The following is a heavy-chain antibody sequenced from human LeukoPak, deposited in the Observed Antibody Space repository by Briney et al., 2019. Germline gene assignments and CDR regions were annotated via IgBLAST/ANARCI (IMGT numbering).Heavy chain of an antibody. J-gene: IGHJ4*02. CDR3: AKDLPNFFDF. Sequence: GGSLSLSCAASGFTFNSRPMSWVRQAPGKGLEWVSTLSGSGNDAFYAGSVRGRFTTSRDNSKNTLYLQMSSLGAEDTAIYYCAKDLPNFFDFWGQGTLVTVSS. CDR1: GFTFNSRP. V-gene: IGHV3-23*01. CDR2: LSGSGNDA.